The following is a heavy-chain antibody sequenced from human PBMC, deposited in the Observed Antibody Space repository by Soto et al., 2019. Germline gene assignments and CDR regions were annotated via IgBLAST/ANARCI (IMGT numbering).Heavy chain of an antibody. D-gene: IGHD3-16*01. J-gene: IGHJ4*02. CDR1: GFTFDDYA. V-gene: IGHV3-9*01. CDR2: ISWNSGSI. CDR3: ASITPFDY. Sequence: GGSLRLSCAASGFTFDDYAMHWVRQAPGKGLEWVSGISWNSGSIGYADSVKGRFTISRDNAKNSLYLQMNSLRAEDTALYYCASITPFDYWGQGTLVTVSS.